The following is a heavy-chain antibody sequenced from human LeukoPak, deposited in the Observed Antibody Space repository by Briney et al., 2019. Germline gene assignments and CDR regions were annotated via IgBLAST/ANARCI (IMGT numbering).Heavy chain of an antibody. CDR2: MRYSGSG. CDR1: GGSVSSYY. CDR3: ARHSGLGVVSAYFDY. J-gene: IGHJ4*02. Sequence: SETLSLTCTVSGGSVSSYYWSWIRQPPGKGLEWIGTMRYSGSGHYNPSLMSRVTISVDTSQNHFSLRLSSVTAADTAVYYCARHSGLGVVSAYFDYWGQGTLVTVSS. V-gene: IGHV4-59*08. D-gene: IGHD2-21*01.